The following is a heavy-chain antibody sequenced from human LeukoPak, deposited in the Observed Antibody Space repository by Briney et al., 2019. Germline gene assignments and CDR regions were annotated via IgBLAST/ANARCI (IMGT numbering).Heavy chain of an antibody. CDR1: GYTFTSYA. D-gene: IGHD2-2*01. J-gene: IGHJ4*02. CDR3: ARVQSAYCSSSSCYGGYFDY. Sequence: SVKVSCKASGYTFTSYAMHWVRQAPGQRPEWMGWINAGNGNTKYSQKFQGRVTITRDTSASTAYMELSSLRPEDTAVYYCARVQSAYCSSSSCYGGYFDYWGQGTLVTVSS. CDR2: INAGNGNT. V-gene: IGHV1-3*01.